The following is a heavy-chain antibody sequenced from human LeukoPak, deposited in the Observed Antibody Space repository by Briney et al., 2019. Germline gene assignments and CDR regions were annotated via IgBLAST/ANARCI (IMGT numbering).Heavy chain of an antibody. CDR2: ISGSGGST. CDR3: AKDGHYYDSSGYYYFDY. D-gene: IGHD3-22*01. J-gene: IGHJ4*02. V-gene: IGHV3-23*01. Sequence: PGGSLRLSCAASGFTFSSYAMSWVRQAPGKGPEWVSAISGSGGSTYYADSVKGRFTISRDNYKNTLYLQMNSLRAEDTDVYYCAKDGHYYDSSGYYYFDYWGQGTLVTVSS. CDR1: GFTFSSYA.